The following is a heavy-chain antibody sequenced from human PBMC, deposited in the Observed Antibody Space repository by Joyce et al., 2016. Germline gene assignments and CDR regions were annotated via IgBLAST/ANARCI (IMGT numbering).Heavy chain of an antibody. Sequence: QVQLVQSGAEVKKPGSSVKVACKASGGTVTSYTLSWVRQAPGQGLEWMGRLIPILEITNYAQTFQGRVTITADKSTSTAYMELNGLRSEDTAVYYCAREQGTSSFDSWGQGTLVTVSS. CDR1: GGTVTSYT. CDR2: LIPILEIT. J-gene: IGHJ4*02. V-gene: IGHV1-69*08. CDR3: AREQGTSSFDS. D-gene: IGHD2-2*01.